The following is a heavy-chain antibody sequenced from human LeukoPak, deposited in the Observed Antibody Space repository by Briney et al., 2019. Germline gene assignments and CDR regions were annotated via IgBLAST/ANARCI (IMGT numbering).Heavy chain of an antibody. CDR3: ARATPYYVWGSYRSGHLDY. J-gene: IGHJ4*02. CDR2: ISAYNGNT. V-gene: IGHV1-18*01. Sequence: GASVKVSCKASGYTFTSYGISWVRQAPGQGLEWMGWISAYNGNTNYAQKLQGRVTMTTDTSTSTAYMEPRSLRSDDTAVYYCARATPYYVWGSYRSGHLDYWGQGTLVTVSS. CDR1: GYTFTSYG. D-gene: IGHD3-16*02.